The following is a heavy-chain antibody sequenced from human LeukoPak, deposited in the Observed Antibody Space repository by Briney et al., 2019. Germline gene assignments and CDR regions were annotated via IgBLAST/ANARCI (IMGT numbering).Heavy chain of an antibody. D-gene: IGHD3-3*01. CDR1: GGSISSGDYY. CDR2: IYYSGST. CDR3: ARGPTYYDFWSGYQRAHYFDY. Sequence: PSQTLSLTCTVSGGSISSGDYYWSWIRQPPGKGLEWIGYIYYSGSTYYNPSLKSRVTISVDTSKNQFSLKLSSVTAADTAVYYRARGPTYYDFWSGYQRAHYFDYWGQGTLVTVSS. J-gene: IGHJ4*02. V-gene: IGHV4-30-4*01.